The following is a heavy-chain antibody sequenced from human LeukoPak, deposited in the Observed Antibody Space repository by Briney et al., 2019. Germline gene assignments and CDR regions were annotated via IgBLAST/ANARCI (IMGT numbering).Heavy chain of an antibody. J-gene: IGHJ4*02. Sequence: GGSLRLSCATSELTFSNYAMTWVRQAPGKGPEWVSAISGSTVSTYYADSVKGRFIISRDNSKNTLYLQMNSLRAEDTAVYYCAKASRWYYFDCWGQGTLVTVSS. CDR1: ELTFSNYA. CDR3: AKASRWYYFDC. D-gene: IGHD6-13*01. V-gene: IGHV3-23*01. CDR2: ISGSTVST.